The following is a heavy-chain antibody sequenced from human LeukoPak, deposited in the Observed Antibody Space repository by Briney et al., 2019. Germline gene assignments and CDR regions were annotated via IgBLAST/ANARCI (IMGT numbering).Heavy chain of an antibody. CDR2: ISSSGSTI. CDR1: GFTFSSYW. Sequence: GGSLRLSCAASGFTFSSYWMSWVRQAPGKGLEWVSYISSSGSTIYYADSVKGRFTFSRDNAKNSLYLQMNSLRAEDTAVYYCAKVPYGDYVYFDYWGQGTLVTVSS. D-gene: IGHD4-17*01. J-gene: IGHJ4*02. V-gene: IGHV3-48*04. CDR3: AKVPYGDYVYFDY.